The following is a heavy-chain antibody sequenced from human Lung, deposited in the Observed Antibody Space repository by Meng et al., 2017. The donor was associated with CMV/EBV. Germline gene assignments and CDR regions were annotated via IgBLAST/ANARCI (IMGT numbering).Heavy chain of an antibody. J-gene: IGHJ4*02. CDR2: IYHSGST. V-gene: IGHV4-4*02. CDR3: ASFPPPGKQWLVTDY. D-gene: IGHD6-19*01. Sequence: QVQLQESGPGLVKPSGTPSPTCAVSGGSISSSNWWSWVRQPPGKGLEWIGEIYHSGSTNYNPSLKSRVTISVDKSKNQFSLKLSSVTAADTAVYYCASFPPPGKQWLVTDYWGQGTLVTVSS. CDR1: GGSISSSNW.